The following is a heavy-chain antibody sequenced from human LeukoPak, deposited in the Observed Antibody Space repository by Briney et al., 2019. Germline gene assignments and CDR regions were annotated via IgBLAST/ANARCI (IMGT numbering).Heavy chain of an antibody. CDR1: GGSISSYY. CDR3: ARHRDRGAFDY. V-gene: IGHV4-59*08. CDR2: IYYSGST. D-gene: IGHD3-16*01. J-gene: IGHJ4*02. Sequence: SETLSLTCTVSGGSISSYYWSGIRQPPGKGLEWIGYIYYSGSTNYNPSLKSRVTISVDTSKNQFSLKLSSVTAADTAVYYCARHRDRGAFDYWGQGTLVTVSS.